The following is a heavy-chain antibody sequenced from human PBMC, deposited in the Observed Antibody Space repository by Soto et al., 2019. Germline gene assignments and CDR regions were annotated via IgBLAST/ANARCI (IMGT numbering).Heavy chain of an antibody. CDR1: GFTFSSYE. CDR2: ISSGGTTT. Sequence: GSLRLSCAASGFTFSSYEMNWVRQAPGKGLEWVSYISSGGTTTYYADSVKGRFTISRDNAKNSLSLQMNSLRAEDTAVYYCASAGGIAVAGIKWGQGTLVTVSS. J-gene: IGHJ4*02. CDR3: ASAGGIAVAGIK. D-gene: IGHD6-19*01. V-gene: IGHV3-48*03.